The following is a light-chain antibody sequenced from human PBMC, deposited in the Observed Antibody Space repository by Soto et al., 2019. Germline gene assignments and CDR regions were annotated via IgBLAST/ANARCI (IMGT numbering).Light chain of an antibody. CDR3: QSYDSSLSGV. CDR2: GNS. V-gene: IGLV1-40*01. CDR1: SSNIGAGYD. Sequence: QSVLTQPPSVSGAPGQRVTISCTGSSSNIGAGYDVHWYQQLPGTAPKLLIYGNSIRPSGVPDRFSGSKSVTSASLAITGLQAEDEADYYCQSYDSSLSGVFGTGTKLTVL. J-gene: IGLJ1*01.